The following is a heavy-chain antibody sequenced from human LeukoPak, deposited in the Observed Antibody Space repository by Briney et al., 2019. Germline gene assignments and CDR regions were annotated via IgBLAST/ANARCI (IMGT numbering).Heavy chain of an antibody. CDR2: IIPIFGTA. V-gene: IGHV1-69*13. D-gene: IGHD5-18*01. CDR3: ARVDAATGCFDY. Sequence: SVKVSCKASGGTFSSYAISWVRQAPGQGLEWMGGIIPIFGTANYAQKFQGRVTITADESTSTAYMELSSLRSEDTAVYYCARVDAATGCFDYWGQGTLVTVSS. CDR1: GGTFSSYA. J-gene: IGHJ4*02.